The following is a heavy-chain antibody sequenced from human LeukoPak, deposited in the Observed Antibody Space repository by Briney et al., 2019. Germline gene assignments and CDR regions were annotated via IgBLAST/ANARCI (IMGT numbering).Heavy chain of an antibody. CDR1: GFTFISYA. CDR2: ISGSGGST. D-gene: IGHD3-16*02. CDR3: AKDWLAFGGVIAPDY. V-gene: IGHV3-23*01. Sequence: GGSLRLSCAASGFTFISYAMSWFRQAPGKGREWVSAISGSGGSTDYADSVKGRFTISRDNSKNTLYLQMNSLRAEDTAVYYCAKDWLAFGGVIAPDYWGQGTLVTVSS. J-gene: IGHJ4*02.